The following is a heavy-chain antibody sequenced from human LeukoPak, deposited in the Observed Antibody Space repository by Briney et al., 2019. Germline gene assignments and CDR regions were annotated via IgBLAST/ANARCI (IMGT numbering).Heavy chain of an antibody. CDR3: ARGTIGSYSSVHD. J-gene: IGHJ1*01. CDR1: GYTFTGYC. Sequence: ASVKVSCKASGYTFTGYCMHWVRQAPGQGLEWVGWINPKSGGTDYAQRLQARVTMTTDTSIATAYMELRRLTSDDTAVYFCARGTIGSYSSVHDWGQGTLVTVSS. D-gene: IGHD1-26*01. V-gene: IGHV1-2*02. CDR2: INPKSGGT.